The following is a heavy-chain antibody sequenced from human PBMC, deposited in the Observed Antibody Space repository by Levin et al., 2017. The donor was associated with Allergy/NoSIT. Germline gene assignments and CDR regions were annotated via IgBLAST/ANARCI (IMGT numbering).Heavy chain of an antibody. CDR3: ARGWRATSLGLGKAVTTTRGYYYGMDV. CDR1: GGTFSSYA. D-gene: IGHD4-17*01. CDR2: IIPIFGTA. J-gene: IGHJ6*02. Sequence: GASVKVSCKASGGTFSSYAISWVRQAPGQGLEWMGGIIPIFGTANYAQKFQGRVTITADESTSTAYMELSSLRSEDTAVYYCARGWRATSLGLGKAVTTTRGYYYGMDVWGQGTTVTVSS. V-gene: IGHV1-69*13.